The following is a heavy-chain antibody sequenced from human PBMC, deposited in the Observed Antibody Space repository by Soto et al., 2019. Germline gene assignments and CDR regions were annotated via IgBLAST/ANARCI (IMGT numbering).Heavy chain of an antibody. V-gene: IGHV3-21*01. D-gene: IGHD5-12*01. CDR1: GFTFSGYS. Sequence: EVQLVESGGGLVKPGESLRLSCAESGFTFSGYSMNWVRQAPGKGLEWVSSISTNSDYIYYADSVKGRVTISRDNAKNSLFLQMTGLRVADAAVYYCARATRGGYKEGFDYWGQGTLVTVSS. CDR3: ARATRGGYKEGFDY. CDR2: ISTNSDYI. J-gene: IGHJ4*02.